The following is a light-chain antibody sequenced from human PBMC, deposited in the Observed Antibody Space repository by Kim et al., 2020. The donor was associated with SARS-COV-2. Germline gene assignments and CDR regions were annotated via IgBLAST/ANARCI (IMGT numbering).Light chain of an antibody. J-gene: IGLJ2*01. CDR2: DVS. CDR3: TSYTSSSTSV. V-gene: IGLV2-14*01. CDR1: SSDVGGYNY. Sequence: QSALTQPASVSGSPGQSITISCTGTSSDVGGYNYVSWYQQHPGKAPKLMIYDVSQRPSGVSNRFSGSKSGNTASLTISGLQADDEADYYCTSYTSSSTSVFGGGTKVTVL.